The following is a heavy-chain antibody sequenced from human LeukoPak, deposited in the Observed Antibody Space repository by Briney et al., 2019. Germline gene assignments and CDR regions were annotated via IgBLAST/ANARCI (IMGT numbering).Heavy chain of an antibody. D-gene: IGHD4-17*01. V-gene: IGHV3-21*01. CDR2: INNVGSHI. J-gene: IGHJ3*02. CDR3: ARVFRLRLDAFDI. Sequence: GGSLRLSCAASGFTFSSSAMNWVCQAPGKGLEWVSSINNVGSHIYYADSVKGRFTISRDNAKNSLYLQMNSLRAEDTAVYYCARVFRLRLDAFDIWGQGTMVTVSS. CDR1: GFTFSSSA.